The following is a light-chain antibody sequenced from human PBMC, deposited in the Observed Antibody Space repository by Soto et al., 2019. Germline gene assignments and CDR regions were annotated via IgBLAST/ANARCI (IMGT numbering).Light chain of an antibody. J-gene: IGLJ2*01. CDR3: SSYTSSSTRV. V-gene: IGLV2-14*01. CDR1: SSDVGGYNY. CDR2: DVS. Sequence: QSALTQPASVSGSPGQSITISCTGTSSDVGGYNYVSWYQQHPGKATKLMIYDVSNRPSGVSNRFSGSKSGDTASLTISGLQAEDESDYYFSSYTSSSTRVFGGGTKLTVL.